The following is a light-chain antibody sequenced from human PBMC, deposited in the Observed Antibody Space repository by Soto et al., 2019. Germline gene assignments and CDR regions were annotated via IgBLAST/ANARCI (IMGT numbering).Light chain of an antibody. CDR2: DVN. V-gene: IGLV2-14*03. CDR1: SNDIGANNY. CDR3: TSFSISSTYV. J-gene: IGLJ1*01. Sequence: QSVLAQPASVSGSPGQSITVACTGTSNDIGANNYVSWYQQYPGKAPTLMIYDVNNRPLGISNRFSGSKSGNTASLTISGLQAEDEADYFCTSFSISSTYVFGTGTKVTVL.